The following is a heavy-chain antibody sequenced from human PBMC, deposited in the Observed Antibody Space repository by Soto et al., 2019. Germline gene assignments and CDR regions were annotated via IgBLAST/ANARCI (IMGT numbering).Heavy chain of an antibody. J-gene: IGHJ4*02. CDR2: ISSSSSYI. CDR3: ARDTGYYDSSGSPSFDY. D-gene: IGHD3-22*01. V-gene: IGHV3-21*01. CDR1: GFTFSSYS. Sequence: GGSLRLSCAASGFTFSSYSMNWVRQAPGKGLEWVSSISSSSSYIYYADSVKGRFTISRDNAKNSLYLQMNSLRAEDTAVYYCARDTGYYDSSGSPSFDYWGQGTLVTVSS.